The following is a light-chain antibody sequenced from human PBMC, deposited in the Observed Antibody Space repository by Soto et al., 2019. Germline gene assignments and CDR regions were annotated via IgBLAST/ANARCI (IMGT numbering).Light chain of an antibody. CDR1: SSDIGDFNY. Sequence: QSVLTQPRSVSGSPGQSVTISCTGTSSDIGDFNYVSWYQQHPGKAPKFMIYDVSERPSGVPDRFSGSKSGNTASLTISGLQTEDEDDYYCCSYAGSYPYVFGTGTKLTVL. V-gene: IGLV2-11*01. J-gene: IGLJ1*01. CDR2: DVS. CDR3: CSYAGSYPYV.